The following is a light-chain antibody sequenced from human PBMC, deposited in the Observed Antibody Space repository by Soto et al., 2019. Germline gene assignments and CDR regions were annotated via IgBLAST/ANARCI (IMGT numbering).Light chain of an antibody. Sequence: QSALTQPASVSGSPGQSITISCTGTSSDVGAYNHVSWYQHHPGKAPKLMIFDVSNRPSGVSNRFSGSKSGNTASLTISGLQAEDEADYYCLSYTTSNTYVFGTGTKLTVL. V-gene: IGLV2-14*03. CDR3: LSYTTSNTYV. J-gene: IGLJ1*01. CDR1: SSDVGAYNH. CDR2: DVS.